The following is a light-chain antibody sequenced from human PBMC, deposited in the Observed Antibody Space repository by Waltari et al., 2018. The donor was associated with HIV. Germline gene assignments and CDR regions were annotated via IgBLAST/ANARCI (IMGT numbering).Light chain of an antibody. CDR3: HSYDASLGGPVV. CDR1: SSNIGAGYD. V-gene: IGLV1-40*01. CDR2: ANN. J-gene: IGLJ2*01. Sequence: QSVLTQPPAVSGAPGQRVTISCTGSSSNIGAGYDVHWYQQLPGTGPKLLIYANNTLPSGVPDRFSGSKPGTSTSLAITGLQAEDEADYYCHSYDASLGGPVVFGIGTKLTVL.